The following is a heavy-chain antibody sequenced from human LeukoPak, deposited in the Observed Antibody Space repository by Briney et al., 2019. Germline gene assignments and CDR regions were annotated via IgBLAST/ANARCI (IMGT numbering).Heavy chain of an antibody. V-gene: IGHV3-23*01. D-gene: IGHD3-3*01. J-gene: IGHJ4*02. Sequence: GGSLRLSCAASGFTFSSYAMSWVRQAPGKGLEWVSAISGSGGSTYYADSVKGRFTISRDNSKNTLYLQMNSLRAEDTAVYYCAKASPITIFRVVNLFDYWGQGTLVTVSS. CDR3: AKASPITIFRVVNLFDY. CDR2: ISGSGGST. CDR1: GFTFSSYA.